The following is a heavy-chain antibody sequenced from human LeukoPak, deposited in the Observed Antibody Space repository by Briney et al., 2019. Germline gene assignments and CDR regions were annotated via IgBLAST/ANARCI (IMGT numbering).Heavy chain of an antibody. CDR3: VRLQRVLPSNDF. Sequence: SETLSLTCSVSSGSIGIISFYWAWVRQPPEKGLEWIGHIYYTGDSYLNTSLMSRVTLSVDTSKNQFSLKVNSVTVADTAVYYCVRLQRVLPSNDFWGQGTLVTVSS. J-gene: IGHJ4*02. D-gene: IGHD2-8*02. CDR1: SGSIGIISFY. V-gene: IGHV4-39*01. CDR2: IYYTGDS.